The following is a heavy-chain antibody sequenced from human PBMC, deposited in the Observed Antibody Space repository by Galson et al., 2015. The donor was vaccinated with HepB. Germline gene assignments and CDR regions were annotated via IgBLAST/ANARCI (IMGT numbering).Heavy chain of an antibody. CDR1: GFSLSTSGVG. CDR3: AHRRRSMMTSFDY. Sequence: PALVKPTQTLTLTCTFSGFSLSTSGVGVGWVRQPPGKALEWVALIYWDDDGRYSPSLRSRLTIMKDTSKNQVVLTMTNVDPADTATYYCAHRRRSMMTSFDYWGQGALVIVSS. D-gene: IGHD3-16*01. CDR2: IYWDDDG. V-gene: IGHV2-5*02. J-gene: IGHJ4*02.